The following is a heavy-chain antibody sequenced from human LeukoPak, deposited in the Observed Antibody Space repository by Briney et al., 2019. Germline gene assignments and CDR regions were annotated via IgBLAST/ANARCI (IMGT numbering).Heavy chain of an antibody. CDR2: IYTSGST. CDR3: ARQKCTSASCLTKNAFDI. Sequence: SETLSLTCTVSGSISGYYWSWIRQPPGKGLEWIGYIYTSGSTNYNPSLESRVTISVDTSKNQFSLDLSSVTAADTAVYYCARQKCTSASCLTKNAFDIWGQGTMVTLSS. J-gene: IGHJ3*02. D-gene: IGHD2-2*01. CDR1: GSISGYY. V-gene: IGHV4-4*09.